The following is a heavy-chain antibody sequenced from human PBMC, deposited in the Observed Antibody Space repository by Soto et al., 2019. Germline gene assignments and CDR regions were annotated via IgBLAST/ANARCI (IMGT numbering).Heavy chain of an antibody. CDR2: IYHSGST. CDR3: ASHPRRITSVAN. Sequence: PSETLSLTCTVSGGSISSGDYYWSWIRQPPGKGLEWIGYIYHSGSTYYNPSLKSRVTISVDRSKNQFSPKLSSVTAADTAVYYCASHPRRITSVANWGQGTLVTVSS. D-gene: IGHD2-2*01. CDR1: GGSISSGDYY. V-gene: IGHV4-30-4*01. J-gene: IGHJ4*02.